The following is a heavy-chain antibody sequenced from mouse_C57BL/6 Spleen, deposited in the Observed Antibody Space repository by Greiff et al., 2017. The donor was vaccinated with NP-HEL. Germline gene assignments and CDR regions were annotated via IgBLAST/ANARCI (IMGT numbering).Heavy chain of an antibody. Sequence: EVQLQQSGPVLVKPGASVKMSCKASGYTFTDYYMNWVKQSHGKSLEWIGVINPYNGGTSYNQKFKGKATLTVDKSSSTAYMELNSLTSEDSAVYDCARDGLGNYFDYWGQGTTLTVSS. CDR1: GYTFTDYY. V-gene: IGHV1-19*01. CDR2: INPYNGGT. CDR3: ARDGLGNYFDY. J-gene: IGHJ2*01. D-gene: IGHD4-1*01.